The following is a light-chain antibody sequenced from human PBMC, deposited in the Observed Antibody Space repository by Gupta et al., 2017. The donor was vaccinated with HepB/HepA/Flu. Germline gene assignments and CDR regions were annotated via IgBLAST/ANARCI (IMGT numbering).Light chain of an antibody. V-gene: IGKV1-39*01. CDR3: QQSYSTPWT. J-gene: IGKJ1*01. CDR2: GAS. Sequence: DIQMTQSPSSLSASVGDRVTITCRASQSSSSYLSWYQQKPGKAPKLLIYGASNVQSGVPSRFSGSGSGTDFSLTVRSLQPEDSATYYCQQSYSTPWTFGQGTKVEIK. CDR1: QSSSSY.